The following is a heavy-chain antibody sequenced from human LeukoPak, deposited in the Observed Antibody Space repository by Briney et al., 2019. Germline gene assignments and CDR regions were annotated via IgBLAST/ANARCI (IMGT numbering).Heavy chain of an antibody. V-gene: IGHV3-74*01. Sequence: GGSLRLSCAASGFTFSSYWMHWVRQAPGKGLVWVSRINTDGSSTSYADSVKGRFTISRDNAKNTLYLQMNSLRAEDTAVYYCAIVGATTNEAFDIWGQGTMVTVSS. CDR1: GFTFSSYW. D-gene: IGHD1-26*01. J-gene: IGHJ3*02. CDR2: INTDGSST. CDR3: AIVGATTNEAFDI.